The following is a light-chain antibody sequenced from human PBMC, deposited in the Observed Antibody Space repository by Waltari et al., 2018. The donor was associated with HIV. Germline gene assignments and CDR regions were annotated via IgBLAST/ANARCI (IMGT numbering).Light chain of an antibody. V-gene: IGLV3-21*01. CDR3: QVWNTNTDQYVI. CDR2: HDT. Sequence: SYVLTQSPSVSVAPGKTARITCGGKNIGSKSVNWYQQQPGQAPVMVIYHDTERPPGMPDRFSGATSEDTATLTIRRVEAGDEADYYCQVWNTNTDQYVIFGGGTNLAV. J-gene: IGLJ2*01. CDR1: NIGSKS.